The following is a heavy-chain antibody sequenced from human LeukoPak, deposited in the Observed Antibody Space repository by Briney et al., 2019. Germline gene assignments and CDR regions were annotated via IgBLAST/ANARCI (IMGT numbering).Heavy chain of an antibody. V-gene: IGHV4-59*08. J-gene: IGHJ4*02. CDR1: GGSISSSY. Sequence: SETLSLTCSVSGGSISSSYWSWIRQAPGKGLEWIGYIYYSGSTKYNPSLKSRVTISVDTSKNQFSLKLGSATAADTAVYYCARGARAGYNLEPFDYWGQGTLVTVSS. CDR2: IYYSGST. D-gene: IGHD5-24*01. CDR3: ARGARAGYNLEPFDY.